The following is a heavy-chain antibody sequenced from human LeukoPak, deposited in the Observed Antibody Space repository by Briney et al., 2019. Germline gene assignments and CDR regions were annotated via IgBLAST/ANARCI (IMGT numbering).Heavy chain of an antibody. CDR2: IYHSGST. V-gene: IGHV4-4*02. CDR3: ARTEESGYSYRYFGYYYYMDV. CDR1: GGSISSNNW. Sequence: SETLSLTCAVSGGSISSNNWWSWVRQSPVKGLEWIGEIYHSGSTNYSPSLKSRVTISVDKSKNQFSLKLSSVTAADTAVYYCARTEESGYSYRYFGYYYYMDVWGKGTTVTISS. D-gene: IGHD5-18*01. J-gene: IGHJ6*03.